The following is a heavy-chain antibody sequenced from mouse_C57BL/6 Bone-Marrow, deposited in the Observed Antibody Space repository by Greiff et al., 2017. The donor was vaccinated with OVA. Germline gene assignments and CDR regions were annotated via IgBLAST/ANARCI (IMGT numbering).Heavy chain of an antibody. V-gene: IGHV5-4*03. CDR2: ISDGGSYT. CDR1: GFTFSSYA. J-gene: IGHJ3*01. Sequence: EVMLVESGGGLVKPGGSLKLSCAASGFTFSSYAMSWVRQTPEKRLEWVATISDGGSYTYYPDNVKGRFTISRDNAKNNLYLQMSHLKSEDTAMYYCARGGRAWFAYWGQGTLVTVSA. CDR3: ARGGRAWFAY.